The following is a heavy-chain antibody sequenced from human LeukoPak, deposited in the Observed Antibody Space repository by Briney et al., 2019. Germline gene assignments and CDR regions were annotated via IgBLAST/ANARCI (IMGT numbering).Heavy chain of an antibody. D-gene: IGHD6-13*01. CDR1: GFAFDEHG. CDR2: ISGSGGST. V-gene: IGHV3-23*01. Sequence: GGSLRLSCTASGFAFDEHGMSWVRQVPGKGLEWVSGISGSGGSTYYADSVKGRFTISRDNSKNTLYLQMNSLRAEDTAVYYCARPIAAAGEFDYWGQGTLVTVSS. CDR3: ARPIAAAGEFDY. J-gene: IGHJ4*02.